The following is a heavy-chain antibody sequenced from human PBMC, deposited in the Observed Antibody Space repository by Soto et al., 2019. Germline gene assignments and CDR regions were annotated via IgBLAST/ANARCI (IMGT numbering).Heavy chain of an antibody. CDR1: GGTFSSYA. D-gene: IGHD4-4*01. J-gene: IGHJ6*02. CDR2: IIHIFGTA. Sequence: GASVKVSCKASGGTFSSYAISWVRQAPGQGLEWMGGIIHIFGTANYAQKFQGRVTITADESTSTAYMELSSLRSEDTAVYYCARVVGYSTAYGMDAWGQGTTVTVSS. CDR3: ARVVGYSTAYGMDA. V-gene: IGHV1-69*13.